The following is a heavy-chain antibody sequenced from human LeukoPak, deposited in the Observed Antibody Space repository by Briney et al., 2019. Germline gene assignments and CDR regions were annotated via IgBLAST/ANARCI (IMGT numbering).Heavy chain of an antibody. CDR2: IYYSGST. CDR3: ARGYDSSGYYYVLDY. J-gene: IGHJ4*02. CDR1: GGSISSGDYY. D-gene: IGHD3-22*01. Sequence: PSETLSLTCTVSGGSISSGDYYWSWIRQPPGKGLEWIGYIYYSGSTYYNPSLKSRVTISVDTSKNQFSLKVSSVTAADTAVYYCARGYDSSGYYYVLDYWGQGTLVTVSS. V-gene: IGHV4-30-4*08.